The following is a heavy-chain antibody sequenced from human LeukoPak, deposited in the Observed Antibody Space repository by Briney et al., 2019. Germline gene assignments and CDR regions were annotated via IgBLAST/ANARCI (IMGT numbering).Heavy chain of an antibody. J-gene: IGHJ4*02. V-gene: IGHV3-33*01. CDR2: IWYDGSNK. CDR3: ARALFNYDSSGLTY. D-gene: IGHD3-22*01. Sequence: RSLRLSCAASGFTFSSYGMHWVRQAPGKGLEWVALIWYDGSNKYYADSVKGRFTISRDNSKNTLYLQMNSLRAEDTAVYYCARALFNYDSSGLTYWGQGTLVTVSS. CDR1: GFTFSSYG.